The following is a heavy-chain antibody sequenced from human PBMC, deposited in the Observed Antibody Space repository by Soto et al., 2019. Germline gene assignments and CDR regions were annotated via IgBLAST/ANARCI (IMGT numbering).Heavy chain of an antibody. D-gene: IGHD2-21*02. CDR3: AKDRHGGNSAFGYFDY. V-gene: IGHV3-30*18. J-gene: IGHJ4*02. Sequence: QVQLVESGGGVVQPGRSLRLSCAASGFTFSSYGMHWVRQAPGKGLEWVAVILYDGSNKYYADSVKGRFTISRDNSKNMLYLQMNSLRAEDTAVYYCAKDRHGGNSAFGYFDYWGQGTLVTVSS. CDR1: GFTFSSYG. CDR2: ILYDGSNK.